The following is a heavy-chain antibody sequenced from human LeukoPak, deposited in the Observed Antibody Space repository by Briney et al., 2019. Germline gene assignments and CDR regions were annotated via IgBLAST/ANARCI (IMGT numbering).Heavy chain of an antibody. V-gene: IGHV1-46*01. D-gene: IGHD2-21*02. J-gene: IGHJ4*02. Sequence: VSVKVSCKASGYTFTSYYMHWVRQAPGQGLEWMGIINPSGGSTSYAQKFQGRVTMTRDTSTSTVYMELSSLRTEDTAVYYCARAAVVATTVTAIQYCFDYWGQGTLVTVSS. CDR1: GYTFTSYY. CDR3: ARAAVVATTVTAIQYCFDY. CDR2: INPSGGST.